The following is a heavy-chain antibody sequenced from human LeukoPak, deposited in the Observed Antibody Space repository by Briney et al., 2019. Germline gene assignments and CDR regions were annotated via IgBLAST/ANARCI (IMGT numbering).Heavy chain of an antibody. CDR3: AKEAVAGSYYGMDV. Sequence: GGSLRLSCVASGFTFSSYAMSWVRQAPGKGLEWVSAISGSGGSTYYADSVQGRFTISRDNPKNTLYLQVNSLRAEDTAVYYCAKEAVAGSYYGMDVWGQGTTVTVSS. V-gene: IGHV3-23*01. J-gene: IGHJ6*02. CDR2: ISGSGGST. D-gene: IGHD6-19*01. CDR1: GFTFSSYA.